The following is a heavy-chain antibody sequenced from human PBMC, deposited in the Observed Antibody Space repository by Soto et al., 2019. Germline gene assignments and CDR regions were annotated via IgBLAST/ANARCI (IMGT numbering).Heavy chain of an antibody. Sequence: SATLALTCPFCGCSIIGHDWSSTPQPPGKGLEWIGYMYNTGSTVYNPSFKSRVTISVDTSKNQFSLKLNSVTAADTAVYYCARDLWGYCGTDCYPLDVWGQGTTVS. V-gene: IGHV4-59*11. D-gene: IGHD2-21*02. CDR2: MYNTGST. CDR3: ARDLWGYCGTDCYPLDV. J-gene: IGHJ6*02. CDR1: GCSIIGHD.